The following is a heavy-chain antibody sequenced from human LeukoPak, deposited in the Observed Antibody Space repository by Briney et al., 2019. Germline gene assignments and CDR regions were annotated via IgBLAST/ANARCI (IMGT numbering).Heavy chain of an antibody. D-gene: IGHD2-2*01. J-gene: IGHJ6*03. Sequence: GASVKVSCKASGYTFTSYGISWVRQAPGQGLEWMGWISAYNGNTNYAQKLQGRVTMTTDTSTSTAYMELRSLRSDDTAVYYCARVVPAAIYLNYYYYYYMDVWGKGTTVTVSS. CDR2: ISAYNGNT. V-gene: IGHV1-18*01. CDR3: ARVVPAAIYLNYYYYYYMDV. CDR1: GYTFTSYG.